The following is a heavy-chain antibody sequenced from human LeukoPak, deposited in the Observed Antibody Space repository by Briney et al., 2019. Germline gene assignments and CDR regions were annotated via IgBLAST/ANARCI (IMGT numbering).Heavy chain of an antibody. D-gene: IGHD2-21*02. CDR2: ISTYSGNT. CDR1: GYTFTSYA. CDR3: ARGGSRVVTYGNFDY. Sequence: ASVKVSCKPSGYTFTSYAINWLRQAPGQGLEWMGWISTYSGNTNYAQKLQGRITMTIETSTSTAYMELRSLRSDDTAVYYCARGGSRVVTYGNFDYWGQGTLVTVSS. V-gene: IGHV1-18*01. J-gene: IGHJ4*02.